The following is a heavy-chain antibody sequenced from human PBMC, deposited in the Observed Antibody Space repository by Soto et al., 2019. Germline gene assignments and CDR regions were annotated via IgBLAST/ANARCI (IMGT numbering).Heavy chain of an antibody. Sequence: EVQLVESGGGLIQPGGSLRLSCAASGFAFSNYWMHWVRQAPGKGLVWVSRINRDGNTTTYADSVKGRFTISRDNSKNTLYLQRDSLRAEDTGGYYCVRPRWCSGGSCYEFDNWGQGTPVTVSS. CDR1: GFAFSNYW. CDR3: VRPRWCSGGSCYEFDN. D-gene: IGHD2-15*01. CDR2: INRDGNTT. J-gene: IGHJ4*02. V-gene: IGHV3-74*01.